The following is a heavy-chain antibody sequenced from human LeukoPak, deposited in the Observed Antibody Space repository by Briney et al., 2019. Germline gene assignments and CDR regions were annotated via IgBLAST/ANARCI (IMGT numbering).Heavy chain of an antibody. V-gene: IGHV4-59*08. Sequence: PSETLSLTCTVSGGSINNYYWSWLRQPPGKGLEWIGYMHYSGSTNYNPSLKSRVTTSVDTSKNQFSLRLSSVTAADTAVYYCARRVTSNWFDPWGQGTLVTVSS. CDR1: GGSINNYY. CDR2: MHYSGST. D-gene: IGHD2-21*02. CDR3: ARRVTSNWFDP. J-gene: IGHJ5*02.